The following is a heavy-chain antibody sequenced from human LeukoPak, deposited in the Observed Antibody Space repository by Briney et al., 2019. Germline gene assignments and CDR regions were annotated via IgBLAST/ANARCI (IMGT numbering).Heavy chain of an antibody. CDR2: INSDGSST. CDR1: GFTFSSYW. J-gene: IGHJ4*02. CDR3: ATSRTFDY. D-gene: IGHD2-8*01. Sequence: GESLRLSCAASGFTFSSYWMHWVRHAPGKGLVWVSHINSDGSSTNYADSVKGRFTISRDNAKNTVYLQMNSLRAEDTAVYYGATSRTFDYWGQGTLVTVSS. V-gene: IGHV3-74*01.